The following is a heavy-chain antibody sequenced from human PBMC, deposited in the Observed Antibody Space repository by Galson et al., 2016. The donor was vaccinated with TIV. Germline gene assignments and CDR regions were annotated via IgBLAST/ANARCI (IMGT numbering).Heavy chain of an antibody. D-gene: IGHD7-27*01. CDR1: GYTFTSYY. J-gene: IGHJ4*02. V-gene: IGHV1-46*03. Sequence: SVKVSCKGSGYTFTSYYIHWVRQAPGQGLEWMGRINPSGGDATYAQKFRGRVILTRDTSTSTIYMDLSSLTSDDTAVYFCVRERINWGNFDYWGQGTLVTVSS. CDR3: VRERINWGNFDY. CDR2: INPSGGDA.